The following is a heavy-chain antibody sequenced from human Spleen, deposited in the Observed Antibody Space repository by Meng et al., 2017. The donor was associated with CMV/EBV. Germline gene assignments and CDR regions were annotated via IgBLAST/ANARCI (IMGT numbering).Heavy chain of an antibody. CDR1: GYTFTSYD. CDR2: MNPNSGNT. J-gene: IGHJ4*02. Sequence: VKVSCKASGYTFTSYDINWVRQATGQGLEWMGWMNPNSGNTGYAQKFQGRVTMTRNTSISTAYMELSSLRSEDTAVYYCARIPQRRYYDFWSGLSLGTYWGQGTLVTVSS. D-gene: IGHD3-3*01. V-gene: IGHV1-8*01. CDR3: ARIPQRRYYDFWSGLSLGTY.